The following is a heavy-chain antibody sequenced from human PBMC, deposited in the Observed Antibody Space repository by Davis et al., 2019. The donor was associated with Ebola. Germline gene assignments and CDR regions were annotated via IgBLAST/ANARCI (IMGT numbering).Heavy chain of an antibody. Sequence: SETLSLTCTVSGGSISSYYWSWIRQPPGKGLEWIGYIYYSGSTNYNPSLKSRVTISVDTSKNQFSLKLSSVTAADTAVYYCARTGGLYCSSTSCYPWFDPWGQGTLVTVSS. V-gene: IGHV4-59*01. CDR1: GGSISSYY. J-gene: IGHJ5*02. D-gene: IGHD2-2*01. CDR2: IYYSGST. CDR3: ARTGGLYCSSTSCYPWFDP.